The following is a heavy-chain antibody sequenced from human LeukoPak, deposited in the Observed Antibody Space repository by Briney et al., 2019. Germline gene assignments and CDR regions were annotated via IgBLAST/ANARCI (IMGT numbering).Heavy chain of an antibody. Sequence: SETLSLTCAVYGGSFSGYYWSWIRQPPGKGLEWIGEINHSGSTNYNPSLKSRVTISVDTSKNQFSLKLSSVTAADTAVYYCAGGRLYYDSSGYYYVRTHYFDYWGQGTLVTVSS. CDR3: AGGRLYYDSSGYYYVRTHYFDY. D-gene: IGHD3-22*01. V-gene: IGHV4-34*01. CDR1: GGSFSGYY. J-gene: IGHJ4*02. CDR2: INHSGST.